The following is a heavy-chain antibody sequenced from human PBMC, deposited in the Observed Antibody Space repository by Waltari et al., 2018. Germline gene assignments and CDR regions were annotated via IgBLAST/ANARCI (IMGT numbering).Heavy chain of an antibody. D-gene: IGHD2-2*02. CDR2: LIPVFGTS. CDR1: GDTFNRYH. Sequence: QVQLVQSGAEVKKPGSSVRVSCKTSGDTFNRYHNSWVRQAPGQGLEWMGRLIPVFGTSNYAQKLQGRVTITADESTNTAYMELSSLRSDDTAVYYCATAVKGHCSSANCYTGEIDNWGQGTLVTVSP. CDR3: ATAVKGHCSSANCYTGEIDN. V-gene: IGHV1-69*01. J-gene: IGHJ4*02.